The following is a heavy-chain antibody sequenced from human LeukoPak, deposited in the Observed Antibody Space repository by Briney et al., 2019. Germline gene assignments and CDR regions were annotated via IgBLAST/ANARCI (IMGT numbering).Heavy chain of an antibody. Sequence: ASVKVSCKASGYNFVRFDINWVRQAPGQGLEWMAWMIPKSGKTANAQKFEGRLTLTRDISTRTAYMELNNVTSEVTALYYCARGLELDEQLVRGLDPWGRGTLVTVSS. V-gene: IGHV1-8*01. CDR2: MIPKSGKT. J-gene: IGHJ5*02. CDR1: GYNFVRFD. D-gene: IGHD1-1*01. CDR3: ARGLELDEQLVRGLDP.